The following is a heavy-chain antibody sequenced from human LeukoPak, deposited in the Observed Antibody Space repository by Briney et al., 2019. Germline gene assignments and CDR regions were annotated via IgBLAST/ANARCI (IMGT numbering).Heavy chain of an antibody. Sequence: PSETLSLTCTVSGGSISSHYWSWIRQPPGKGLEWIGFIYYSGRTRHNPSLHSRVTISADTSKNHLSLKLTSVTAADTAVYYCARLLDNDSSGDPDTFDMWGQGIMVTVSS. CDR3: ARLLDNDSSGDPDTFDM. J-gene: IGHJ3*02. CDR1: GGSISSHY. CDR2: IYYSGRT. V-gene: IGHV4-59*11. D-gene: IGHD3-22*01.